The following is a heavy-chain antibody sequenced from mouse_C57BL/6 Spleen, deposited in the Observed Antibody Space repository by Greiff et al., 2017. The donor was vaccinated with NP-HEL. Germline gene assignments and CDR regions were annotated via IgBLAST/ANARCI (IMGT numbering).Heavy chain of an antibody. Sequence: VKLMESGPELVKPGASVKISCKASGYAFSSSWMNWVKQRPGKGLEWIGRIYPGDGDTNYNGKFKGKATLTADKSSSTAYMQLSSLTSEDSAVYFCARGIFDGSSYWYFDVWGTGTTVTVSS. V-gene: IGHV1-82*01. CDR1: GYAFSSSW. D-gene: IGHD1-1*01. CDR2: IYPGDGDT. J-gene: IGHJ1*03. CDR3: ARGIFDGSSYWYFDV.